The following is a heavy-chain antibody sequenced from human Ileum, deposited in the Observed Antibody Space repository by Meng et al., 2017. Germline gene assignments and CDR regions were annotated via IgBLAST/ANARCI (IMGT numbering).Heavy chain of an antibody. CDR3: ARHGGYSQDF. CDR2: ISHSGSA. J-gene: IGHJ4*02. CDR1: SGSISSNTC. Sequence: HGSRLGIVRLSWTLLLTLLVSSGSISSNTCWSWVRQPPGKGLEWIGKISHSGSAYYNPSLKSRVTMSVDKSKSQFSLMLTSVTAADTAIYYCARHGGYSQDFWGQGTLVTVSS. V-gene: IGHV4-4*02. D-gene: IGHD4-23*01.